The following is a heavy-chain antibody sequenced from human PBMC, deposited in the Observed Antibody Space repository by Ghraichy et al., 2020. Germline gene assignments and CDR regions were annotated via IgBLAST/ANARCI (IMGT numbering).Heavy chain of an antibody. CDR2: IIPIFGTA. CDR1: GGTFSSYA. CDR3: ARDRDYDILTGYYRGWFDP. D-gene: IGHD3-9*01. V-gene: IGHV1-69*13. Sequence: SVKVSCKASGGTFSSYAISWVRQAPGQGLEWMGGIIPIFGTANYAQKFQGRVTITADESTSTAYMELSSLRSEDTAVYYCARDRDYDILTGYYRGWFDPWGQGTLVTVSS. J-gene: IGHJ5*02.